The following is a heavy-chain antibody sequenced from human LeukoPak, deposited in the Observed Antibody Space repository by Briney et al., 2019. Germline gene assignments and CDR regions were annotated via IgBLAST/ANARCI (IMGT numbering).Heavy chain of an antibody. J-gene: IGHJ6*03. D-gene: IGHD1-26*01. CDR3: AREGLVGADYYYYYYYMDV. Sequence: ASVKVSCKASGYTFTSYGISWVRQAPGQGLEWMGWISAYNGNTNYAQELQGRVTMTTDTSTSTAYMELRSLRSDDTAVYYCAREGLVGADYYYYYYYMDVWGKGTTVTVSS. CDR1: GYTFTSYG. V-gene: IGHV1-18*01. CDR2: ISAYNGNT.